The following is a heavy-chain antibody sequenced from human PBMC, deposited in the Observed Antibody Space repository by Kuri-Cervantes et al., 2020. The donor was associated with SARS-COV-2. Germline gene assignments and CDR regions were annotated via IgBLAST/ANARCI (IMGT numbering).Heavy chain of an antibody. CDR1: GGSISSESYY. V-gene: IGHV4-61*01. J-gene: IGHJ4*02. CDR2: IYHTGST. CDR3: ARSVIIFGGVIFDQ. Sequence: SETLSLTCTVSGGSISSESYYWSWIRQTPGRGLEWVGHIYHTGSTNYNPSLKSRLTISVDTSKSQFSSKLSSVTAADTAVYYCARSVIIFGGVIFDQWGQGTLVTVSS. D-gene: IGHD3-16*01.